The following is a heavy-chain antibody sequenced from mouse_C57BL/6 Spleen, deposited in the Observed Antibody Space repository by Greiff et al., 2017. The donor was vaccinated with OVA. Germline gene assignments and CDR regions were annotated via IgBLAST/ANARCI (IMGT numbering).Heavy chain of an antibody. V-gene: IGHV5-17*01. CDR3: ARPPYYDDMDV. Sequence: EVKLVESGGGLVKPGGSLKLSCAASGFTFSDYGMHWVRQAPEKGLEWVAYISSGSSSIYYADKVKGRFTISRDNAKNTLFLEMTSLRSEETAVEYCARPPYYDDMDVWGKGTTVTVSS. CDR1: GFTFSDYG. CDR2: ISSGSSSI. J-gene: IGHJ1*03. D-gene: IGHD2-13*01.